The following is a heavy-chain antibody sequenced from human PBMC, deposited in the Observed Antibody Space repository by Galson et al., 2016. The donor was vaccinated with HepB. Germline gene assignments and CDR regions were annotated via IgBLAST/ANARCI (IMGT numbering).Heavy chain of an antibody. J-gene: IGHJ4*02. V-gene: IGHV2-5*02. D-gene: IGHD4-17*01. CDR3: AYRTTVTTFDY. CDR2: VYWDDNK. CDR1: GFSLTTHGVG. Sequence: PALVKPTQTLTLTCTFSGFSLTTHGVGVGWIRQPPGKALEWLAPVYWDDNKRYRASLKSRLTITKDTSKNQVVLTMTNMDPVDTATYFCAYRTTVTTFDYWGQGTLVTVSS.